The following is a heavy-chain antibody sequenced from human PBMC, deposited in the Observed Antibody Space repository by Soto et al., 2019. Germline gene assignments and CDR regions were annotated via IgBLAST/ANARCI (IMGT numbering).Heavy chain of an antibody. Sequence: EEKLLESGGGLVKPGGSLRLSCGASGFSLKTYSMNWVRHVPGKGLEWVSSISSSGNHIDYADSVKGRFNISRDNAKNSLFLHMSNLRADDTAVYYCARDTPRVAGSFDYWGQGTLVTVSS. J-gene: IGHJ4*02. CDR3: ARDTPRVAGSFDY. CDR1: GFSLKTYS. D-gene: IGHD6-19*01. CDR2: ISSSGNHI. V-gene: IGHV3-21*01.